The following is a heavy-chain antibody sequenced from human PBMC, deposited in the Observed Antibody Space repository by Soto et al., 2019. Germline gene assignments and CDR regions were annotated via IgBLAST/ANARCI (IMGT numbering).Heavy chain of an antibody. D-gene: IGHD3-16*01. Sequence: SETLSLTCAVYGGSFSGYYWSWIRQPPGKGLEWIEEINHSGSTNYNPSLKSRVTISVDTSKNQFSLKLSSVTAAGTAVYYCARGRGLGGVNYFDYWGQGTLVTVSS. CDR2: INHSGST. CDR3: ARGRGLGGVNYFDY. CDR1: GGSFSGYY. V-gene: IGHV4-34*01. J-gene: IGHJ4*02.